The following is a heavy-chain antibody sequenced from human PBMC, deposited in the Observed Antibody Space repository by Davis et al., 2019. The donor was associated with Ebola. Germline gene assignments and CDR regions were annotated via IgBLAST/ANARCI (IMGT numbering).Heavy chain of an antibody. CDR3: SVSHTYLDL. D-gene: IGHD5/OR15-5a*01. J-gene: IGHJ2*01. Sequence: GESLKISCTASGFSFSDYAMNWIRQAPGLGLEWVSSISSSGTYIHYADSVKGRSTISRDNAKESLFLQMSSLRVEDTAVYYCSVSHTYLDLWGRGSLVTVS. CDR1: GFSFSDYA. V-gene: IGHV3-21*01. CDR2: ISSSGTYI.